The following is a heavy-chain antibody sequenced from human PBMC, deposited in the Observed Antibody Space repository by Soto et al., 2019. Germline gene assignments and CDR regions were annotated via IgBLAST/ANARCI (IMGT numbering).Heavy chain of an antibody. CDR3: ARDEYDWDV. CDR1: GYTFTSYD. J-gene: IGHJ6*02. CDR2: MNPNSGNT. Sequence: ASVKVSCKASGYTFTSYDINWVRQATGQGLEWMGWMNPNSGNTNYAQKLQGRVTMTTDTSTSTAYMELRSLRSDDTAVYYCARDEYDWDVWGQGTTVTVSS. V-gene: IGHV1-18*01. D-gene: IGHD1-1*01.